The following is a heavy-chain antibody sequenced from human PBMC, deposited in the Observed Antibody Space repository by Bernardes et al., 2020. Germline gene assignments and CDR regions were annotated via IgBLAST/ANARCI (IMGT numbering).Heavy chain of an antibody. Sequence: GGSLRLSCAASGFTFSSYAMHWVRQAPGKGLEWVAVISYDGSNKYYADSVKGRFTISRDNSKNTLYLQMNSLRAEDTAVYYCARGGGDSSGYHYYYYGMDVGGQGTTVTVSS. CDR1: GFTFSSYA. CDR3: ARGGGDSSGYHYYYYGMDV. CDR2: ISYDGSNK. V-gene: IGHV3-30-3*01. D-gene: IGHD3-22*01. J-gene: IGHJ6*02.